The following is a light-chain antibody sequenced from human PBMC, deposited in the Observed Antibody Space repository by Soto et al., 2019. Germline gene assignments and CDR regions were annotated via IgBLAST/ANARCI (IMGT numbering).Light chain of an antibody. CDR3: HHYGSSPFT. CDR1: QSVSANY. J-gene: IGKJ3*01. V-gene: IGKV3-20*01. CDR2: GAS. Sequence: EVVLTQSPATLSLSPGERATLSCRANQSVSANYLAWYQQKPGQAPRLLIYGASSRATAIPDRFSGSGSGTDFTLTISRLDPEDFAVFYCHHYGSSPFTFGPGTKVDIK.